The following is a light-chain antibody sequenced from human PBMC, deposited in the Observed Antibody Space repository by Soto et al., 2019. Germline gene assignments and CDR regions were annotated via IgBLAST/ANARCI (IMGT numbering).Light chain of an antibody. CDR2: DSS. CDR1: QSVSSY. J-gene: IGKJ4*01. Sequence: EVVLTQSPATLSLSPGERATLSCRASQSVSSYLAWYQQKPVQAPRLLIYDSSNRSAGIPARFSGSGSGTDFTLIISSLEPEDFAVDYCQQRSSWPPRTFGGGTKVDIK. CDR3: QQRSSWPPRT. V-gene: IGKV3-11*01.